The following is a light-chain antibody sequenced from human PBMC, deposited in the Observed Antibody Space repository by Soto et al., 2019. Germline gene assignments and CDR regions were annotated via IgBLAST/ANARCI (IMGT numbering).Light chain of an antibody. CDR2: QTS. CDR1: QYINTI. Sequence: DIVLAQSPATLSSFPGDRVTLSCRASQYINTILAWYQHRPGQAPRLLIYQTSIRAAGIPARFSASGTGTEFTLTISDVQPEDFAVYYFHQRQSWHPTFGRGTQVDIX. CDR3: HQRQSWHPT. V-gene: IGKV3D-11*01. J-gene: IGKJ4*01.